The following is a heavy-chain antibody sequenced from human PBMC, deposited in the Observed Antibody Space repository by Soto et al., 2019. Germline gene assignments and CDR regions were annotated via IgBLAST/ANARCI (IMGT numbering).Heavy chain of an antibody. D-gene: IGHD2-2*01. CDR3: ASLTSYCSSTSCSTPYWFDP. CDR2: ISAYNGNT. Sequence: ASVKVSCKTSGYTFTSYGISWVRQATRQGLEWMGWISAYNGNTNYAQKLQGRVTMTTDTSTSTAYMELRSLRSDDTAVYYCASLTSYCSSTSCSTPYWFDPWGQGTLVTVSS. CDR1: GYTFTSYG. V-gene: IGHV1-18*01. J-gene: IGHJ5*02.